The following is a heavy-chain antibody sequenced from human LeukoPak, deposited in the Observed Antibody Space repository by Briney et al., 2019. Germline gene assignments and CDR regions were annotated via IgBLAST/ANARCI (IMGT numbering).Heavy chain of an antibody. J-gene: IGHJ4*02. D-gene: IGHD3-22*01. V-gene: IGHV3-23*01. CDR1: GFTFSIYA. CDR3: AKKGYYDGSGYYMYYFDH. CDR2: ISGSDGTA. Sequence: PGGSLRLSCAASGFTFSIYAMSWVRQAPGKGLEWVSAISGSDGTAYYADSVKGRFTISRDNSKNTLYLQMNSLRAEDTAVYYCAKKGYYDGSGYYMYYFDHWGQGTLVTVSS.